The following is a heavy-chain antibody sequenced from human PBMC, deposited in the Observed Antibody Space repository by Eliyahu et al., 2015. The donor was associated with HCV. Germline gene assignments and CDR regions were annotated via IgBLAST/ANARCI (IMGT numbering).Heavy chain of an antibody. V-gene: IGHV4-61*02. CDR2: IHTRGGT. CDR3: AREYSSSWYANWFDP. Sequence: QVQLQESGPGLVKPSQTLSLTCXVSGGSISSGSYYWXWIRQPAGKGLEWIWGIHTRGGTNYNPSLKSRVTISVDTSKNQFSLKLSSVTAADTAVYYCAREYSSSWYANWFDPWGQGTLVTVSS. D-gene: IGHD6-13*01. CDR1: GGSISSGSYY. J-gene: IGHJ5*02.